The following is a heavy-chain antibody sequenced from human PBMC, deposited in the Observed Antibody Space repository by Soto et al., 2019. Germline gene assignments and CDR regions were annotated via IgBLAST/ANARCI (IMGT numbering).Heavy chain of an antibody. CDR2: ISANIIST. Sequence: EVQLLESGGGLVQPGGSLRLSCAASGFNFNSHAMTWVRQAPGKGLEWVSTISANIISTYYADSVKGRFTISRDNSKNTLYLQRSSLRVEDTAVYHWARVDTPTVRVGMDVWGQGTTVTVSS. CDR1: GFNFNSHA. V-gene: IGHV3-23*01. CDR3: ARVDTPTVRVGMDV. D-gene: IGHD2-15*01. J-gene: IGHJ6*02.